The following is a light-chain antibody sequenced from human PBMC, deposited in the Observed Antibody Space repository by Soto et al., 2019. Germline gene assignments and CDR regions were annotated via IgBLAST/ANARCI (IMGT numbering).Light chain of an antibody. CDR2: GTS. Sequence: EIVMTQSPATLSVSPGERATLSCRASQSVSSKLAWYQQKPGQAPRVLIYGTSTRATGIPARFSGSGSRTEFTLTISSLQSEDFAVYYCQQYNDWPPTWTFGQGTRVEIK. CDR1: QSVSSK. V-gene: IGKV3-15*01. CDR3: QQYNDWPPTWT. J-gene: IGKJ1*01.